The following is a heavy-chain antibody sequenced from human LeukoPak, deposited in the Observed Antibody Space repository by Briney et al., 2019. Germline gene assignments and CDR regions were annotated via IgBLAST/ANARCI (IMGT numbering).Heavy chain of an antibody. CDR2: IYYSGST. CDR3: ASHVGSSAPNDAFDI. Sequence: PSETLSLTCSVSGGSISGYYWSWIRQPPGKGLEWIGYIYYSGSTNYNPSLKSRVTISVDMSRNQFSLKLNSVTAADTAVYYCASHVGSSAPNDAFDIWGQGTMVTVSS. D-gene: IGHD6-25*01. V-gene: IGHV4-59*01. CDR1: GGSISGYY. J-gene: IGHJ3*02.